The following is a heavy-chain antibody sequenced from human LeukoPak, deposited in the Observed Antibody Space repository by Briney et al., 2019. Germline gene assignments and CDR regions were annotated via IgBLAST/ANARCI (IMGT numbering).Heavy chain of an antibody. CDR3: TRGRDGYDY. V-gene: IGHV3-49*04. D-gene: IGHD5-24*01. Sequence: GGSLRLSWTASGFTFGDYAMSWVRQAPGKGLEWVGFIRSKTYGGTTEFAASVKGRFTISRGDSKSIAYLQMNSLKTEDTAVYYCTRGRDGYDYWGQGTLVTVSS. CDR2: IRSKTYGGTT. CDR1: GFTFGDYA. J-gene: IGHJ4*02.